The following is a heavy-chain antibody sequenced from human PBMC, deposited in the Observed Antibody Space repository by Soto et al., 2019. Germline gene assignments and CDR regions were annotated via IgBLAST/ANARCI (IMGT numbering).Heavy chain of an antibody. D-gene: IGHD3-9*01. Sequence: PGGSLRLSCAASGFTFSNAWMNWVRQAPGKGLEWVGRIKSKTDGGTTDYAAPVKGRFTISRDDSKNTLYLQMNSLKTEDTAVYYCTTLLLTGGYYYYYGMDVWGQGTTVTVSS. CDR2: IKSKTDGGTT. J-gene: IGHJ6*02. CDR3: TTLLLTGGYYYYYGMDV. CDR1: GFTFSNAW. V-gene: IGHV3-15*07.